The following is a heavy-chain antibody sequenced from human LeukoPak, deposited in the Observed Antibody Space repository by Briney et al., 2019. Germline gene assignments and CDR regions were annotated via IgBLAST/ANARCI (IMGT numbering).Heavy chain of an antibody. CDR3: ARVEGPSIFGVIDY. Sequence: GASVKVSCKASGYTFTSYGISWVRQAPGQGLEWMGWISAYNGNTNYAQNLQGRVTMTTDTSTSTTYMELRSLRSDDTAVYYCARVEGPSIFGVIDYWGQGTLVTVSS. CDR2: ISAYNGNT. J-gene: IGHJ4*02. V-gene: IGHV1-18*01. CDR1: GYTFTSYG. D-gene: IGHD3-3*01.